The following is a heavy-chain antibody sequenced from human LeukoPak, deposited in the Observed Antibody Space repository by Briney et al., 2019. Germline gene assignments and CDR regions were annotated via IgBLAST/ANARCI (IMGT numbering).Heavy chain of an antibody. Sequence: ASVKVSCKTSGYTFTNYAMNWVRQAPGQGLEWMGWINPNTGNPAYAQGFTGRFVFSLDTSVSTAYLQISSLEAEDTAVCYCARAIMHLGELSLPSYWGQGTLVTVSS. V-gene: IGHV7-4-1*02. CDR3: ARAIMHLGELSLPSY. CDR2: INPNTGNP. J-gene: IGHJ4*02. D-gene: IGHD3-16*02. CDR1: GYTFTNYA.